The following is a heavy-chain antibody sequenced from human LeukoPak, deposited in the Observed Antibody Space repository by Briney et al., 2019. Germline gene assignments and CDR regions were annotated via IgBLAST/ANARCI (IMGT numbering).Heavy chain of an antibody. D-gene: IGHD6-13*01. Sequence: PSETLSLTCAVYGGSFSGYYWSWIRQPPGKGLEWIGEINHSGSTYYNPSLKSRVTISVDRSKNQFSLKLSSVTAADTAVYYCARGSSGSSSWYVSYWGQGTLVTVSS. V-gene: IGHV4-34*01. CDR1: GGSFSGYY. CDR3: ARGSSGSSSWYVSY. CDR2: INHSGST. J-gene: IGHJ4*02.